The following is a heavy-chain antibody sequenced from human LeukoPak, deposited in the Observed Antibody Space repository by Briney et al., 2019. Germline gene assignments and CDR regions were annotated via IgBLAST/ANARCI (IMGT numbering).Heavy chain of an antibody. D-gene: IGHD1-1*01. V-gene: IGHV1-18*01. J-gene: IGHJ6*02. CDR2: ISAYSGNT. CDR1: GYTFTSYG. CDR3: ARDRGLEREYYGMDV. Sequence: ASVKVSCKASGYTFTSYGISWVRQAPGQGLEWMGWISAYSGNTNYAQKLQGRVTMTTDTSTSTAYMELSSLRSEDTAVYYCARDRGLEREYYGMDVWGQGTTVTVSS.